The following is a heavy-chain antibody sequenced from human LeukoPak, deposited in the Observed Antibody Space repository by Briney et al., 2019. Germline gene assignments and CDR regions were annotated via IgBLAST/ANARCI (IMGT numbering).Heavy chain of an antibody. CDR1: GFTFSTYG. J-gene: IGHJ4*02. D-gene: IGHD3-22*01. CDR3: AKEVYDPSGYYYAIFHY. V-gene: IGHV3-23*01. Sequence: GGSLRLSCGASGFTFSTYGMSWVRQAPGKGLEWVSAISGSGGNTYYADSVKGRFTISRDNSKNTLYLQMNGLRAEDTAVYYCAKEVYDPSGYYYAIFHYWGQGTLVTVSS. CDR2: ISGSGGNT.